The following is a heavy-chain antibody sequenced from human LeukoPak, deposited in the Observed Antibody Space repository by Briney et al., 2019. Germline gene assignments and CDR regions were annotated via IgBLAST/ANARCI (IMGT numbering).Heavy chain of an antibody. Sequence: ASVKVSCKASGYTFTSYDINWVRQATGQGLEWMGWMNPNSGNTGYAQKFQGRVTMTRNTSISKAYMEVSSLRSEDTAVYYCARGEIFGVVIIPNYFDYWGQGTLVTVSS. V-gene: IGHV1-8*01. D-gene: IGHD3-3*01. J-gene: IGHJ4*02. CDR3: ARGEIFGVVIIPNYFDY. CDR2: MNPNSGNT. CDR1: GYTFTSYD.